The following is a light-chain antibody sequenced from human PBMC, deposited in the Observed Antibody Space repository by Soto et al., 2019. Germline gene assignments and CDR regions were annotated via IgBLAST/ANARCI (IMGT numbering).Light chain of an antibody. CDR2: AAS. CDR3: QESYSTPYT. Sequence: DIQMTQSPSSLSASLGDRVTITCRASQSISTYLNWYQQKPGKAPKLLIYAASSLQSGVPSRFSGSGSGTDFTLTISSLHPEAFATYFCQESYSTPYTFGLGTKVDIK. CDR1: QSISTY. V-gene: IGKV1-39*01. J-gene: IGKJ2*01.